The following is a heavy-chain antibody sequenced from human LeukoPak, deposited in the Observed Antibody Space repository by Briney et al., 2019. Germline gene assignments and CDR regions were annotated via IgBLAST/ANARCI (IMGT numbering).Heavy chain of an antibody. D-gene: IGHD6-19*01. Sequence: SVKVSCKASGGTFSSYAISWVRQAPGQGLEWMGRIIPILGIANYAQKFQGRVTITADKSTSTAYMELSSLRSEDTAVYYCARGVIAVAGTSIYFDYWGQGTLVTVSS. V-gene: IGHV1-69*04. CDR3: ARGVIAVAGTSIYFDY. CDR2: IIPILGIA. J-gene: IGHJ4*02. CDR1: GGTFSSYA.